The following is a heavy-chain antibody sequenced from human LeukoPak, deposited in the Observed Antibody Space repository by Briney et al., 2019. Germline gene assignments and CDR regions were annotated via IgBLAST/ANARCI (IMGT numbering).Heavy chain of an antibody. D-gene: IGHD6-13*01. CDR3: ARAVGIAAAGTNAFDI. Sequence: PGGSLRLSCAASGFTFSSYAMRWVRQAPGKGLEYVSAISSNGGSTNYANSVKGRFTISRDNSKNTLYLQMGSLRAEDMAVYYCARAVGIAAAGTNAFDIWGQGTMVTVSS. V-gene: IGHV3-64*01. J-gene: IGHJ3*02. CDR2: ISSNGGST. CDR1: GFTFSSYA.